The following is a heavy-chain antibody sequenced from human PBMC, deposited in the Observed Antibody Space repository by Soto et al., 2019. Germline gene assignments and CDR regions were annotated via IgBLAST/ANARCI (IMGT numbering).Heavy chain of an antibody. CDR2: IYPGDSDT. Sequence: GESLKISCKGFDYTFAAYWIGWVRQMPGKGLEWMGIIYPGDSDTRYSPSFQGQVTISADKSIRTAYLQWYSLKPSDTAMYYCAPREGLVGASQKSFDYWGQGTLVTVSS. D-gene: IGHD1-26*01. J-gene: IGHJ4*02. V-gene: IGHV5-51*01. CDR1: DYTFAAYW. CDR3: APREGLVGASQKSFDY.